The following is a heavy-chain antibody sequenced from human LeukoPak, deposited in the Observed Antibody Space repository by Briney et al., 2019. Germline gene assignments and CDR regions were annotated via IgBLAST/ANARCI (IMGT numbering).Heavy chain of an antibody. CDR2: INPDGSYT. J-gene: IGHJ4*02. V-gene: IGHV3-74*01. D-gene: IGHD3-9*01. Sequence: GGSLRLSCAASGFTFSTNWMHWVRQVPGKGLVWVSRINPDGSYTSYADSVKGRFTISRDNAKNTLYLQLNSLRAEDTAVYYCIGDMTGYFDYWGQGTLVTVSS. CDR3: IGDMTGYFDY. CDR1: GFTFSTNW.